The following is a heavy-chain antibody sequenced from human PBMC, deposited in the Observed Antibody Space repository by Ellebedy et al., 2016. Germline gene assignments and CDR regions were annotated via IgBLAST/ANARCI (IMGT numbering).Heavy chain of an antibody. Sequence: SETLSLTXTVSGGSISSYYWSWIRQPPGKGLEWIGYIYYSGSTNYNPSLKSRVTISVDTSKNQFSLKLSSVTAADTAVYYCARGGRGMVRGVILFDFDYWGQGTLVTVSS. CDR2: IYYSGST. J-gene: IGHJ4*02. V-gene: IGHV4-59*01. CDR1: GGSISSYY. D-gene: IGHD3-10*01. CDR3: ARGGRGMVRGVILFDFDY.